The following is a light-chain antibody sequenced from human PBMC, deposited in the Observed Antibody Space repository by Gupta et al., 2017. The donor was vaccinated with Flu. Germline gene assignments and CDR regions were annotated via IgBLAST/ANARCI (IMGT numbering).Light chain of an antibody. V-gene: IGLV2-11*01. Sequence: QSALTQPRSVSGSPGQSVTISCPGTTSDVGAYNYVSWYRHHPGKAPQLLIYEVSERPSGVPDRFSGSKSGNSASLTISGLQAEDEADYYCCSYAGSYTFVFGTGTRVTAL. J-gene: IGLJ1*01. CDR2: EVS. CDR3: CSYAGSYTFV. CDR1: TSDVGAYNY.